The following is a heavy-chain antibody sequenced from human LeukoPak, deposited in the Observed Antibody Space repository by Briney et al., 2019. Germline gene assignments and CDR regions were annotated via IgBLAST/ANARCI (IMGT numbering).Heavy chain of an antibody. CDR1: GFTFSSYA. CDR3: AKVGQQWLVPRPFDY. CDR2: VSGSGGST. Sequence: GGSLGLSCAASGFTFSSYAMSWVRQAPGKGLEWVSAVSGSGGSTYYVDSVKGRFTISRDNSKNTLYLQMNSLRAEDTAVFYCAKVGQQWLVPRPFDYWGQGTLVTVSS. V-gene: IGHV3-23*01. J-gene: IGHJ4*02. D-gene: IGHD6-19*01.